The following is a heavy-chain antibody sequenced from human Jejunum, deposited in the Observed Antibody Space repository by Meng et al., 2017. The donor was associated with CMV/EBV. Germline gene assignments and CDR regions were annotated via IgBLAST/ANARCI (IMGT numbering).Heavy chain of an antibody. Sequence: QGQLQESGPGLVKPSETLSLTCTVSGVSINTYYWSWIRQPPGKGLEWIGYFYYSGSTKYNPSLKSRVTISGDTSKNQLSLSLNSVTASDTALYYCARHSSYHFDYWGQGTLVTVSS. CDR1: GVSINTYY. CDR2: FYYSGST. D-gene: IGHD3-16*02. CDR3: ARHSSYHFDY. J-gene: IGHJ4*02. V-gene: IGHV4-59*08.